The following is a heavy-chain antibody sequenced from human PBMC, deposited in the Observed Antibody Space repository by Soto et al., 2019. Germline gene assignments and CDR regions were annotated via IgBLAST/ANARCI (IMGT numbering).Heavy chain of an antibody. Sequence: PWETLSLTCAVYGGSISGYYWSWIRQPPGKGLEWIGEIAHSGRTNYNPSLKSRVTISVDTSKNQFSLKLSSVTAADTAMYYCAREQMWARGWFDPWGQGTLVTVSS. CDR1: GGSISGYY. CDR3: AREQMWARGWFDP. D-gene: IGHD1-26*01. V-gene: IGHV4-34*01. J-gene: IGHJ5*02. CDR2: IAHSGRT.